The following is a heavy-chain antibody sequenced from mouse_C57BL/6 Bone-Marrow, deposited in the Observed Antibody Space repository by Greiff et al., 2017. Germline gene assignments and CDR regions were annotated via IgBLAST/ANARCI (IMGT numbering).Heavy chain of an antibody. CDR2: IDPSDSET. Sequence: VQLQQPGAELVRPGSSVKLSCKASGYTFTSYWMHWVKQRPIQGLEWIGNIDPSDSETHYNQKFKDKANLTVDKSSSTAYMQLSRLTSEDSAVYYCARSTTVVATYWYFDVWGTGTTVTVSS. V-gene: IGHV1-52*01. CDR3: ARSTTVVATYWYFDV. J-gene: IGHJ1*03. CDR1: GYTFTSYW. D-gene: IGHD1-1*01.